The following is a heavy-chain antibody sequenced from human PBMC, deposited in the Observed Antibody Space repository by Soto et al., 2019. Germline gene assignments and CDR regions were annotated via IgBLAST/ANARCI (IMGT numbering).Heavy chain of an antibody. CDR2: INHSGST. Sequence: LSLACAVYGGSFSGYYWSWIRQPPGKGLEWIGEINHSGSTNYNPSLKSRVTISVDTSKNQFSLKLSSVTAADTAVYYCARPEPFSSSPTLYYYYGMDVWGQGTTVTVSS. V-gene: IGHV4-34*01. J-gene: IGHJ6*02. CDR1: GGSFSGYY. D-gene: IGHD6-6*01. CDR3: ARPEPFSSSPTLYYYYGMDV.